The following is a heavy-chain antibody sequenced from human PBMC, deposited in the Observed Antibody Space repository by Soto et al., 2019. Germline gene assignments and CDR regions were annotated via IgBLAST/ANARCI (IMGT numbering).Heavy chain of an antibody. CDR1: GGSFSGYY. CDR3: ARRRGVYYNWFDP. Sequence: QVQLQQWGAGLLKPSETLSLTCAVYGGSFSGYYWSWIRQPPGKGLEWIGEINHSGSTNYNPSLKSRVTISVDTSKNQFSLKLSSVTAADTAVYYCARRRGVYYNWFDPWGQGTLVTVSS. J-gene: IGHJ5*02. V-gene: IGHV4-34*01. D-gene: IGHD2-8*01. CDR2: INHSGST.